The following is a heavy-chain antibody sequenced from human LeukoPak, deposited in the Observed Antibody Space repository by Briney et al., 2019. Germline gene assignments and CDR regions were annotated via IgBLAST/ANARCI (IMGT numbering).Heavy chain of an antibody. V-gene: IGHV4-34*01. D-gene: IGHD5-18*01. Sequence: PSETLSLTCAVYGGSFSGYYWSWIRQPPGKGLEWIGEINHNGSTNYNPSLKSRVTISVDTSKNQFSLKLSSVTAADTAVYYCAGIQLWLGFSYWGQGTLVTVSS. CDR1: GGSFSGYY. CDR2: INHNGST. CDR3: AGIQLWLGFSY. J-gene: IGHJ4*02.